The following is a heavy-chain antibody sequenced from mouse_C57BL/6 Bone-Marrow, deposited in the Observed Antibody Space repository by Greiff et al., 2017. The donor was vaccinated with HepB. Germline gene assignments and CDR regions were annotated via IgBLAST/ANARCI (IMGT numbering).Heavy chain of an antibody. J-gene: IGHJ1*03. D-gene: IGHD1-1*01. V-gene: IGHV1-26*01. Sequence: EVQLQQSGPELVKPGASVKISCKASGYTFTDYYMNWVKQSHGKSLEWIGDINPNNGGTSYNQKFKGKATLTVDKSSSTAYMELRSLTSEDSAVYYCAGGLLLPWYFDVWGTGTTVTVSS. CDR2: INPNNGGT. CDR1: GYTFTDYY. CDR3: AGGLLLPWYFDV.